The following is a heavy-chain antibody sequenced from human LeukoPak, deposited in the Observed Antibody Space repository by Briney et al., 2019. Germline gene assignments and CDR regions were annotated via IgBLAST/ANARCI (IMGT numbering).Heavy chain of an antibody. CDR2: IWYDGSNK. V-gene: IGHV3-33*08. Sequence: GGSLILSCAASTFTFSSYAMHWVRQAPGKGLEWVAVIWYDGSNKYYADLVKGRFTISRDNSNNTLYLQMNSLRAEDTAVYYCARGASSSWGNDYWGQGTLVTVSS. CDR1: TFTFSSYA. D-gene: IGHD6-13*01. J-gene: IGHJ4*02. CDR3: ARGASSSWGNDY.